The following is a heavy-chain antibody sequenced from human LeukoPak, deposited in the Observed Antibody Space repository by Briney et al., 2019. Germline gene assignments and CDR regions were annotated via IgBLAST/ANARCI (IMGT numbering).Heavy chain of an antibody. CDR1: GFAFSSYA. CDR3: ARDLSSWYYFDY. CDR2: IISSGGVT. J-gene: IGHJ4*02. D-gene: IGHD6-13*01. V-gene: IGHV3-23*01. Sequence: GGSLRLSCAASGFAFSSYAMSWVRQAPGKGLEWVSSIISSGGVTYYADSVKGRFTISRDNSKNTVYLQMNSLRAEDTAVYYCARDLSSWYYFDYWGQGTLVTVSS.